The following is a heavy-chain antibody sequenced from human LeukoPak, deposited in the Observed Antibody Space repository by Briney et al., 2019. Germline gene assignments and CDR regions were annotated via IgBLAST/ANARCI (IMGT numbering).Heavy chain of an antibody. V-gene: IGHV4-4*02. CDR1: GGSISSSNW. CDR2: IYHSGST. CDR3: ASAVYSGTLCSGGSCYSGWSLFDY. D-gene: IGHD2-15*01. J-gene: IGHJ4*02. Sequence: SETLSLTCAVSGGSISSSNWWSWVRQPPGKGLEWIGEIYHSGSTNYNPSLKSRVTISVDKSKNQFSLKLSSVTAADTAVYYCASAVYSGTLCSGGSCYSGWSLFDYWGQGTLVTVSS.